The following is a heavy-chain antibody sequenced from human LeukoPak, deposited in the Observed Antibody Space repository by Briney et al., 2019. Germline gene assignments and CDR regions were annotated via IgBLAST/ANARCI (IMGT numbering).Heavy chain of an antibody. CDR1: GFTFSSYG. CDR3: AKDRLTEDILTGYYY. J-gene: IGHJ4*02. V-gene: IGHV3-30*02. D-gene: IGHD3-9*01. CDR2: IRYDGSNK. Sequence: GGSLRLSCAASGFTFSSYGMHWVRQAPGKGLEWVAFIRYDGSNKYYADSVEGRFTISRDNSKSTLYLQMNSLRAEDTAVYYCAKDRLTEDILTGYYYWGQGTLVTVSS.